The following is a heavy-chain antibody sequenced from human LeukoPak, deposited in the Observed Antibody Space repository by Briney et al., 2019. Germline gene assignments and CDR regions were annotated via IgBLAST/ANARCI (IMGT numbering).Heavy chain of an antibody. CDR1: GGTISSGGYY. V-gene: IGHV4-31*03. Sequence: SQTLSLTCTVSGGTISSGGYYWSWIRQHPGKGLVWIGYIYYSGSTYYNPSLKSRVNISVDTSKNQFSLKLSSVTAADTVVYYCARGYSGYDSGYYYYMDVWGKGTTVTVSS. CDR2: IYYSGST. CDR3: ARGYSGYDSGYYYYMDV. J-gene: IGHJ6*03. D-gene: IGHD5-12*01.